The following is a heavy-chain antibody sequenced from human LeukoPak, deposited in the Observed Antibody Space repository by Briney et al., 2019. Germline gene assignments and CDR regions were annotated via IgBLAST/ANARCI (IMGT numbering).Heavy chain of an antibody. V-gene: IGHV1-69*06. CDR3: ARDGRYCSGGSCYFDY. CDR1: GGTFSSYA. Sequence: GPPVKVSCKASGGTFSSYAISWVRQAPGQGLEWMGGIIPIFGTANYAQKFQGRVTITADKSTSTAYMELSSLGSEDTAVYYCARDGRYCSGGSCYFDYWGQGTQVTVSS. CDR2: IIPIFGTA. D-gene: IGHD2-15*01. J-gene: IGHJ4*02.